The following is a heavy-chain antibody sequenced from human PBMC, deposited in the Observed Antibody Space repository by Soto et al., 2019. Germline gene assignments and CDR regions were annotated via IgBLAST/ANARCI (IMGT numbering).Heavy chain of an antibody. CDR3: ARGRITIAGNWFDP. J-gene: IGHJ5*02. D-gene: IGHD1-20*01. CDR2: AYYSGTT. V-gene: IGHV4-59*01. CDR1: GGSISTYY. Sequence: PSETLSLTCTVSGGSISTYYWSWIRQPPGKGLEWIGYAYYSGTTSYNPSLKSRVTMSADRSKNQVSLNLTSVTAADTAVYFCARGRITIAGNWFDPWGQGTLVTVSS.